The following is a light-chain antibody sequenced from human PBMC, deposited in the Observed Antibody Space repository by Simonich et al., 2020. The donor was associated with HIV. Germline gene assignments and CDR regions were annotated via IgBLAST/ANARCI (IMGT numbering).Light chain of an antibody. V-gene: IGLV2-8*01. CDR2: EVT. Sequence: QSALTQPPSASGSPGQSVTISCTGTSSDIGAFNYVSWYQQHPGKAPKLMNYEVTKRPSGVPDRFSGSKSGNTASLSVSGLQAEDEADYYCSSYAGTTLVFGGGTSLTVL. CDR1: SSDIGAFNY. CDR3: SSYAGTTLV. J-gene: IGLJ2*01.